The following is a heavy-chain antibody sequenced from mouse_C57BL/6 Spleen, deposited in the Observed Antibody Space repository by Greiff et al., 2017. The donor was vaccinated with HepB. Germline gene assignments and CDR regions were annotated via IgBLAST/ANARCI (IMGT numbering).Heavy chain of an antibody. J-gene: IGHJ4*01. D-gene: IGHD2-3*01. CDR2: ISGGGGNT. V-gene: IGHV5-9*01. Sequence: EVKLMESGGGLVKPGGSLKLSCAASGFTFSSYTMSWVRQTPEKRLEWVATISGGGGNTYYPDSVKGRFTISRDNAKNTLYLQMSSLRSEDTALYYCARRRHDGSSMDYWGHGTSVTVSS. CDR3: ARRRHDGSSMDY. CDR1: GFTFSSYT.